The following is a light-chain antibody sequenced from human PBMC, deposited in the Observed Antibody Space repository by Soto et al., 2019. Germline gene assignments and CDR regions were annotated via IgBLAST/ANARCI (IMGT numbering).Light chain of an antibody. V-gene: IGKV1-12*01. CDR2: SAS. Sequence: IQVTQSPSSVSASVGDRVTITCRASQNIDRWLTWYQQKPGQVPKLLIYSASTLQTGVPSRFSGSGSGTHFTLTISSLQPEDFATYYCQQAKNFPWTFGQGTKVEIK. CDR3: QQAKNFPWT. CDR1: QNIDRW. J-gene: IGKJ1*01.